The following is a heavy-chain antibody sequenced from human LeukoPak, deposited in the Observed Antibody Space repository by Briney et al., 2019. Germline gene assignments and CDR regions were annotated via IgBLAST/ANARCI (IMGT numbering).Heavy chain of an antibody. CDR1: GFTFSRYW. CDR2: IKQDGSEK. CDR3: VKVAKYYYGSETYYFFEH. Sequence: GGSLRLSCAASGFTFSRYWMSWVRQAPGKGLEWVANIKQDGSEKYYVDSVQGRFTISRDNAKNSLYLQMNSLRVEDTGIYYCVKVAKYYYGSETYYFFEHWGQGTPVTASS. V-gene: IGHV3-7*01. J-gene: IGHJ4*02. D-gene: IGHD3-10*01.